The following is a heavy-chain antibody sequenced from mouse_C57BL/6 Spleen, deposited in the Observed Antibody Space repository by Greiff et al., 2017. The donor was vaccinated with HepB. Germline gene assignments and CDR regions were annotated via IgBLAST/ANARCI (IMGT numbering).Heavy chain of an antibody. CDR3: ARAYYYGSSYGYFDV. J-gene: IGHJ1*03. D-gene: IGHD1-1*01. V-gene: IGHV1-7*01. CDR2: INPSSGYT. CDR1: GYTFTSYW. Sequence: VQLQQSGAELAKPGASVKLSCKASGYTFTSYWMHWVKQRPGQGLEWIGYINPSSGYTKYNQKFKDKATLTADKSSGTAYMQLSSLTYEDSAVYYCARAYYYGSSYGYFDVWGTGTTVTVSS.